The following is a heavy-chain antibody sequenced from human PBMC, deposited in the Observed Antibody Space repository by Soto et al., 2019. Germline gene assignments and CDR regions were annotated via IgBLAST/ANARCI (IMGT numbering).Heavy chain of an antibody. CDR2: ISGSGGST. CDR1: GFTFSSYA. CDR3: VKDLLNWTRNWFDP. J-gene: IGHJ5*02. D-gene: IGHD1-1*01. Sequence: GGSLRLACAASGFTFSSYAMSWVRQAPGKGLEWVSAISGSGGSTYYADSVKGRFTISRDNSKNTLYLQMNSLRAEDTAVYYCVKDLLNWTRNWFDPWGQGTLVTGSS. V-gene: IGHV3-23*01.